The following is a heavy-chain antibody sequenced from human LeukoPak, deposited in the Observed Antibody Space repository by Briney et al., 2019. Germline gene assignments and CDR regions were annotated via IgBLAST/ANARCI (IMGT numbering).Heavy chain of an antibody. CDR3: ARITDYYGMDV. Sequence: GGSLRLSCAASGFTFSSYWMSWVRQAPGKGLEWVANIKQDGSEKYYVDAAKGRFTISRDNAKNSLSLQMNSLRAEDTAVYYCARITDYYGMDVWGQGTTVTVSS. J-gene: IGHJ6*02. CDR1: GFTFSSYW. V-gene: IGHV3-7*05. CDR2: IKQDGSEK. D-gene: IGHD3-10*01.